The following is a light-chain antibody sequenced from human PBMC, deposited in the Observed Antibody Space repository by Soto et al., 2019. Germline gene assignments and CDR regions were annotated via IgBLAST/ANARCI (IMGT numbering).Light chain of an antibody. CDR2: AAS. J-gene: IGKJ2*01. Sequence: IQMTQSPSSLSASVGDRVTISCRASQTITNYLNWYQQRPGKAPNLLIYAASSLQSGVPSRFTGSGSGTDFTLTISSLQPEDYATYYCQQSYSTPRTVGQGTKLEIK. CDR1: QTITNY. V-gene: IGKV1-39*01. CDR3: QQSYSTPRT.